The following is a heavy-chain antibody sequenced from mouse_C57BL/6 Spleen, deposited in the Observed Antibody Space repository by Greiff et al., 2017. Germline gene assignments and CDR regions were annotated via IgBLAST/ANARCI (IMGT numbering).Heavy chain of an antibody. CDR3: ARRGTTTVVARYFDY. V-gene: IGHV1-18*01. CDR1: GYTFTDYN. Sequence: VQLQQSGPELVKPGASVKIPCKASGYTFTDYNMDWVKQSHGKSLEWIGDINPNNGGTIYNQKFKGKATLTVDKSSSTAYMELRSLTSEDTAVYYCARRGTTTVVARYFDYWGQGTTLTVSS. J-gene: IGHJ2*01. D-gene: IGHD1-1*01. CDR2: INPNNGGT.